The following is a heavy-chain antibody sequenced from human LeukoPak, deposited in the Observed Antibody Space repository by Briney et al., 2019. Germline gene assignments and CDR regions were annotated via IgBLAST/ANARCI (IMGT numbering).Heavy chain of an antibody. Sequence: GGSLRLSCAASGFTFSSYEMNWVRQAPGKGLEWVSYISSSGSNIYYADSVKGRFTISRDNAKNSLYLQMNSLRAEDTAVYYCARDRGGSGSYSDYWGQGTLVTVSS. CDR1: GFTFSSYE. CDR2: ISSSGSNI. D-gene: IGHD3-10*01. J-gene: IGHJ4*02. CDR3: ARDRGGSGSYSDY. V-gene: IGHV3-48*03.